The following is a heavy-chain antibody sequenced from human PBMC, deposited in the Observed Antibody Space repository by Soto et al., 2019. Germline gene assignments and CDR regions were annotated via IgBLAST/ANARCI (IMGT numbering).Heavy chain of an antibody. D-gene: IGHD6-19*01. CDR1: GFIFSGSA. V-gene: IGHV3-73*02. Sequence: EVHLVQSGGGLVQPGGSLKLSCAASGFIFSGSAMHWVRQASGKGLEWVGRSGRKAKNYATEYGASVEGRFTISRDDSNNTTFLLMNSLKSEDTAVYFCVRHWLVVSPLDHWGQGTLVTVSS. CDR3: VRHWLVVSPLDH. J-gene: IGHJ4*02. CDR2: SGRKAKNYAT.